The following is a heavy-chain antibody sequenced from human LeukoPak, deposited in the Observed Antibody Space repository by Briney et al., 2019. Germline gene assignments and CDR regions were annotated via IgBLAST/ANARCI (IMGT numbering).Heavy chain of an antibody. D-gene: IGHD4-17*01. CDR3: ARWEYGDYKASWFDP. Sequence: ASVKVSCKASGYTFTSYGISWVRQAPGQGLEWMGWISAYSGNTNYAQKLQGRVTMTTDTSTSTAYMELRSLRSDDTAVYYCARWEYGDYKASWFDPWGQGTLVTVSS. CDR2: ISAYSGNT. V-gene: IGHV1-18*01. CDR1: GYTFTSYG. J-gene: IGHJ5*02.